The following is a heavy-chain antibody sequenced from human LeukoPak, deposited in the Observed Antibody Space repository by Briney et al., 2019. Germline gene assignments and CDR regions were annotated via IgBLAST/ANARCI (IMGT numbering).Heavy chain of an antibody. V-gene: IGHV3-33*01. Sequence: GGSLRLSCAASGFTFSSYGMHWVRQAPGKGLEWVAVIWYDGSNKYYADSVKGRFTISRDNSKNTLYLQMSSLRAEDTAVYYCARESPWSIHVPGGYWGQGTLVTVSS. D-gene: IGHD2-15*01. CDR1: GFTFSSYG. J-gene: IGHJ4*02. CDR2: IWYDGSNK. CDR3: ARESPWSIHVPGGY.